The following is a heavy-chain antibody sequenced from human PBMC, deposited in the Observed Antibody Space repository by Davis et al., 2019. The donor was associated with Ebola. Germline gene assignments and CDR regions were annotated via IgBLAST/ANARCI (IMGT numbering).Heavy chain of an antibody. V-gene: IGHV3-48*04. CDR3: ARAPSIAVAGFDY. CDR1: GFTFSSYS. D-gene: IGHD6-19*01. Sequence: GESLKISCAASGFTFSSYSMNWVRQAPGKGLEWVSYISSSSSTIYYADSVKGRFTISRDNAKNSLYLQMNSLRAEDTAVYYCARAPSIAVAGFDYWGQGTLVTVSS. J-gene: IGHJ4*02. CDR2: ISSSSSTI.